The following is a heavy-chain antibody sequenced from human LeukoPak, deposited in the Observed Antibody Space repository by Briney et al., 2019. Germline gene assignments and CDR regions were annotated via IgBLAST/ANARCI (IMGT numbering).Heavy chain of an antibody. D-gene: IGHD1-26*01. CDR1: GYILTDLS. J-gene: IGHJ4*02. CDR2: FDPEDGET. V-gene: IGHV1-24*01. CDR3: ASYVVGARGFDY. Sequence: ASVKVSCKVSGYILTDLSMHWVQQAPGKGLEWMGGFDPEDGETIYAQKFQGRVTMTEDTSTDTAYMELSSLRSEDTAVYYCASYVVGARGFDYWGQGTLVSVSS.